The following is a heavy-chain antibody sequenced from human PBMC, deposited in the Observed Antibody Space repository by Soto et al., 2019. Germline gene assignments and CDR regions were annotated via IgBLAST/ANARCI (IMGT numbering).Heavy chain of an antibody. D-gene: IGHD4-17*01. Sequence: EVQLLESGGGLVQPGGSLRLSCAASGFTFSNYAMNWVRQVPGKGLEWVSSISGSGGATYYADAVKGRFTISRDNSKNTLWLQRNRLRPAATAVYYCAKNSENFGDSKGDCWGQGALVTVSS. CDR1: GFTFSNYA. CDR2: ISGSGGAT. CDR3: AKNSENFGDSKGDC. J-gene: IGHJ4*02. V-gene: IGHV3-23*01.